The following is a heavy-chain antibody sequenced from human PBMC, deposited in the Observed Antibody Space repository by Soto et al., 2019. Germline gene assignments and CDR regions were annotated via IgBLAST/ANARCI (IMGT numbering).Heavy chain of an antibody. D-gene: IGHD1-26*01. Sequence: EVQLVESGGGLVQPGGSLRLSCAASGFTFRSYEMTWVRQAPGKGLEWVSYISSSGSTIKYADSVKGRFTISRDNAKNSLYRQMNGLRGEDTAVYYCARGSGRPRRLDYWGQGTLVTVSS. V-gene: IGHV3-48*03. CDR2: ISSSGSTI. CDR3: ARGSGRPRRLDY. J-gene: IGHJ4*02. CDR1: GFTFRSYE.